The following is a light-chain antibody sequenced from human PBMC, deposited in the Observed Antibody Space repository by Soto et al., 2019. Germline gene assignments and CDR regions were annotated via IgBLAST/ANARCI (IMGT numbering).Light chain of an antibody. Sequence: QSVLTQPPSLSGTPGQRVTISCSGSNSNIGRNSVNWYQHFPGTAPKILIYSDYERPSGVPDRFSGSKYGTSASLAISGLQSEDVAEYYCAAWDDNLNGPLFGGGTQLTVL. V-gene: IGLV1-44*01. CDR3: AAWDDNLNGPL. J-gene: IGLJ3*02. CDR2: SDY. CDR1: NSNIGRNS.